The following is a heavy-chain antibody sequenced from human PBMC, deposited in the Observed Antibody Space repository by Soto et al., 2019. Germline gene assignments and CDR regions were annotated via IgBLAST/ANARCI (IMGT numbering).Heavy chain of an antibody. Sequence: ASVKVSCKASGYTFTGYDINWVRQATGQGLEWMGWMNPNSGNTGYAQKFQGRVTMTRNTSISTAYMELSSLRSEDTAVYYCARGSEGYSSGWLAFDYWGQGTLVTVSS. D-gene: IGHD6-19*01. CDR3: ARGSEGYSSGWLAFDY. J-gene: IGHJ4*02. CDR2: MNPNSGNT. V-gene: IGHV1-8*01. CDR1: GYTFTGYD.